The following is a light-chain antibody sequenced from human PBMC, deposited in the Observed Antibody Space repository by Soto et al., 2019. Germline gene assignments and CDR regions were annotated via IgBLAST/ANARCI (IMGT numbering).Light chain of an antibody. J-gene: IGKJ3*01. CDR2: AAS. CDR1: QGISSY. CDR3: QQYYSYPGT. V-gene: IGKV1-8*01. Sequence: AIRMTQSPSSLSASTGDRVTITCRASQGISSYLAWYQQKPGKAPKLLIYAASTLQSGVPSRVSGSGSGTDFTLTISCLQSEDFATYYCQQYYSYPGTFGPGTKVDIK.